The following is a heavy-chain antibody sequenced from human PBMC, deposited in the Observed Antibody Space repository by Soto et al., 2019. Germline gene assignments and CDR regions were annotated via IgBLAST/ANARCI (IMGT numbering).Heavy chain of an antibody. CDR2: ISTDGSST. Sequence: EMQLVESGGGLVKPGGSLRISCAASGFTFSNYWMHWVRKTPGKGLVWVSSISTDGSSTWYADSVKGRFTISRDSAKNRLYVQRSRLRAADTAVYYSVSGGRMLDYCYGMDVWGQGTTVAVSS. J-gene: IGHJ6*02. V-gene: IGHV3-74*01. D-gene: IGHD2-8*01. CDR3: VSGGRMLDYCYGMDV. CDR1: GFTFSNYW.